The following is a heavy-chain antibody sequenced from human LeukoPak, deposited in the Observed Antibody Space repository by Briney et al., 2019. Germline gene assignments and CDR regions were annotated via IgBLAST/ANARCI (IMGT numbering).Heavy chain of an antibody. CDR1: GFTFSDYY. J-gene: IGHJ4*02. CDR2: ISSSGSTI. D-gene: IGHD6-19*01. CDR3: AREAQWLVQGRIY. V-gene: IGHV3-11*01. Sequence: GGSLRLSCAASGFTFSDYYMSWIRQAPGKGLEWVSYISSSGSTIYYADSVKGRFTISRDNAKNSLYLQMNSLIAEDTAVYYCAREAQWLVQGRIYWGQGTLVTVSS.